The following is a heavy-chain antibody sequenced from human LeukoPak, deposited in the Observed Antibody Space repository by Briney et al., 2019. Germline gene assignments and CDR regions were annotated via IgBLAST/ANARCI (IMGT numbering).Heavy chain of an antibody. Sequence: SETLSLTCTVSGGSISSYYWSWIRQPPGKGLEWIGYIYTSGSTNYNPSLKSRVTISVDTSKNQFSLKLSSVTAADTAVYYCARLGYSSGWFDYWGQGTLVTVSS. V-gene: IGHV4-4*09. CDR2: IYTSGST. CDR1: GGSISSYY. J-gene: IGHJ4*02. CDR3: ARLGYSSGWFDY. D-gene: IGHD6-19*01.